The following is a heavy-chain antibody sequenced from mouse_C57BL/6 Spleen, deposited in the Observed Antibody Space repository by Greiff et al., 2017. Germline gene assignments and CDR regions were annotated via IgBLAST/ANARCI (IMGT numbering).Heavy chain of an antibody. D-gene: IGHD2-5*01. CDR3: ARDYSNYYWYFDV. CDR2: INPSNGGT. J-gene: IGHJ1*03. V-gene: IGHV1-53*01. CDR1: GYTFTSYW. Sequence: QVQLQQSGTELVKPGASVKLSCKASGYTFTSYWMHWVKQRPGQGLEWIGNINPSNGGTNYNEKFKSKATLTVDKSYSPAYMQLSSLTSEDSAVYYCARDYSNYYWYFDVWGTGTTVTVSS.